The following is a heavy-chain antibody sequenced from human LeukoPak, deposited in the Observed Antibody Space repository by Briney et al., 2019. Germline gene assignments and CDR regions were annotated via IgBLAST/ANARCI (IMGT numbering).Heavy chain of an antibody. CDR2: ISYDGSNK. CDR3: ARGPYDF. Sequence: PGGSLRLSCAASGFTFSSYGMHWVRQAPGKGLEWVAVISYDGSNKYYADSVKGRFTISRDNSKNTLYLQMNSLRVEDTAVYFCARGPYDFWGQGTLVTVSS. V-gene: IGHV3-30*03. J-gene: IGHJ4*02. CDR1: GFTFSSYG.